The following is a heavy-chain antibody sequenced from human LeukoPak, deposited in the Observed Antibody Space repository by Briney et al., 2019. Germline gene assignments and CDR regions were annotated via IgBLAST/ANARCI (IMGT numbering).Heavy chain of an antibody. Sequence: MPTETLSLTCTVPGDSISNYFWSWIRQPPGKGLEWIGYMHNGVHTNYNPSLKSRVTISGDTSKNQITLKLTSVTAADTAVYYCAATIKRDYGDTNLDYWGQGTLVTVSS. D-gene: IGHD4/OR15-4a*01. J-gene: IGHJ4*02. CDR2: MHNGVHT. CDR1: GDSISNYF. CDR3: AATIKRDYGDTNLDY. V-gene: IGHV4-59*01.